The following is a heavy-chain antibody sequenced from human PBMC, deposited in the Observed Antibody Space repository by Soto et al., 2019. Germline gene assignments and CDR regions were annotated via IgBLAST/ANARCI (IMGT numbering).Heavy chain of an antibody. CDR3: ARGRPAYYYDSSGYYGSGVGYYFDY. CDR2: IIPIFGTA. J-gene: IGHJ4*02. D-gene: IGHD3-22*01. Sequence: QVQLVQSGAEVKKPGSSVKVSCKASGGTFSSYAISWVRQAPGQGLEWMGGIIPIFGTANYALKFQGRVTITADESTSTAYMELSSLRSEDTAVYYCARGRPAYYYDSSGYYGSGVGYYFDYWGQGTLVTVSS. CDR1: GGTFSSYA. V-gene: IGHV1-69*01.